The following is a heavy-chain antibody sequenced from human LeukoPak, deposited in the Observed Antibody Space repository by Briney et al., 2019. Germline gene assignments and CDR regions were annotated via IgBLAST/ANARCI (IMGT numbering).Heavy chain of an antibody. J-gene: IGHJ3*02. V-gene: IGHV1-2*02. Sequence: ASVKVSCKASGYTFTGYYMHWVRQAPGQGLEWMGWINPNSGGTNYAQKFQGRVTMTRDTSISTAYMELSRLRSDDTAMYDCAKSPPLVPDYAFDIWGPGTMVTVSS. CDR2: INPNSGGT. CDR1: GYTFTGYY. D-gene: IGHD2-8*02. CDR3: AKSPPLVPDYAFDI.